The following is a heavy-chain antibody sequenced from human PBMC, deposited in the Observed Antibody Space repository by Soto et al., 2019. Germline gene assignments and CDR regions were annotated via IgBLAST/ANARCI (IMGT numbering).Heavy chain of an antibody. CDR3: VSQVPGIANYFDY. CDR1: GGSFSMTTYY. V-gene: IGHV4-39*01. Sequence: SETLSLTCPVSGGSFSMTTYYWGWIRQPPGKGLEWIGSVYYTGITYSNPSLRSRLTISIDTSMQQFSLKLSSVTAADTAVYYCVSQVPGIANYFDYWSQGALVTV. D-gene: IGHD2-21*01. J-gene: IGHJ4*02. CDR2: VYYTGIT.